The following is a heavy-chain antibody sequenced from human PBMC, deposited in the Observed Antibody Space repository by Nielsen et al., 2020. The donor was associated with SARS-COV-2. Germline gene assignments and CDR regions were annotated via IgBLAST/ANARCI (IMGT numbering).Heavy chain of an antibody. J-gene: IGHJ4*02. Sequence: SETLSLTCSVSGDPFISSGHYWGWIRQPPGKGLEWIGNVYYRGSTHYNPSLKSRVTIFVDTSKNQFSLKLSSMTAADTALYYCARRKRNTGDSGSFFDYWGQGTLVTVSS. CDR2: VYYRGST. CDR1: GDPFISSGHY. D-gene: IGHD3-10*01. V-gene: IGHV4-39*01. CDR3: ARRKRNTGDSGSFFDY.